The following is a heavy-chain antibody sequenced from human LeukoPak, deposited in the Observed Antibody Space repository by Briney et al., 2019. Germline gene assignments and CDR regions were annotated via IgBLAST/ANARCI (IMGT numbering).Heavy chain of an antibody. D-gene: IGHD2-2*01. CDR2: ISYDGSNK. CDR1: GFTFSSYA. J-gene: IGHJ4*02. CDR3: ARPPVHCSSTSCYFGY. Sequence: GGSLRLSCAASGFTFSSYAMHWVRQAPGKGLEWVAVISYDGSNKYYADSVKGRFTISRDNSKNTLYLQMNSLRAEDTAVYYCARPPVHCSSTSCYFGYWGQGTWSPSPQ. V-gene: IGHV3-30-3*01.